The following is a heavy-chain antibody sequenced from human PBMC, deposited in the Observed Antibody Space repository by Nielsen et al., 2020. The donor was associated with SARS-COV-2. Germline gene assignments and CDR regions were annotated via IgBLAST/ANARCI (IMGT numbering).Heavy chain of an antibody. CDR1: GYTFTSYD. J-gene: IGHJ6*02. CDR2: MNPNSGNT. D-gene: IGHD2-8*01. CDR3: ARGKWIVLMVYATGGMDV. V-gene: IGHV1-8*01. Sequence: ASVKVSCKASGYTFTSYDINWVRQATGQGLEWMGWMNPNSGNTGYAQKFQGRVTMTRNTSISTAYMELSSLRSEDTAVYYCARGKWIVLMVYATGGMDVWGQGTTVTVSS.